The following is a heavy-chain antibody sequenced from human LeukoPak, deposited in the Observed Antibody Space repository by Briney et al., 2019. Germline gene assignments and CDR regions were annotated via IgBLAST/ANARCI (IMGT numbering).Heavy chain of an antibody. Sequence: GGSLRLSCTVSGFTFSSYGMHWVRQAPGKGLEWVAFIRYDGSNKYYADSVKGRFTISRDNSKNTLYLQMNSLRSEDTALYYCATTGAVFLGGEDYWGQGTLVTVYS. CDR1: GFTFSSYG. J-gene: IGHJ4*02. V-gene: IGHV3-30*02. D-gene: IGHD3-16*01. CDR2: IRYDGSNK. CDR3: ATTGAVFLGGEDY.